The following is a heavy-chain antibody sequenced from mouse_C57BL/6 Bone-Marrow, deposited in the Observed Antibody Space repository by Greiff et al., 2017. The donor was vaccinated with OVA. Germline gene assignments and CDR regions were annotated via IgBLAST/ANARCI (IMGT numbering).Heavy chain of an antibody. CDR1: GYTFTSYG. CDR2: IYPRSGNT. Sequence: QVQLKESGAELARPGASVKLSCKASGYTFTSYGISWVKQRTGQGLEWIGEIYPRSGNTYYNEKFKGKATLTADKSSSTAYMELRSLTSEDSAVYFCARSGIYYSAWFAYWGQGTLVTVSA. V-gene: IGHV1-81*01. D-gene: IGHD2-1*01. J-gene: IGHJ3*01. CDR3: ARSGIYYSAWFAY.